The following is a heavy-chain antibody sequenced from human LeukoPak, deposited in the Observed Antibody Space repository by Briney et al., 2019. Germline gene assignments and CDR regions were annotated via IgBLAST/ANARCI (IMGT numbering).Heavy chain of an antibody. CDR3: ARDLGLVPPEDYDYFDP. D-gene: IGHD3/OR15-3a*01. Sequence: SGGSLRLSCAGTGFTFSTYSMYWVRQTPDKGLEWVSSVSSDSHFIFYADSVEGRFTISRDNAKNTLYLQINTLRAEDTATYYCARDLGLVPPEDYDYFDPWGQGTLVTVSS. CDR2: VSSDSHFI. J-gene: IGHJ4*02. CDR1: GFTFSTYS. V-gene: IGHV3-21*01.